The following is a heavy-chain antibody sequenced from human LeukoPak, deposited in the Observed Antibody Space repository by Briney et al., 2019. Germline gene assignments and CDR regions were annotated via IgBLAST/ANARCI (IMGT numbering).Heavy chain of an antibody. J-gene: IGHJ3*02. CDR3: ARDDTVNAFGI. CDR2: IYYSGST. V-gene: IGHV4-39*07. CDR1: GGSISSSSYY. Sequence: SETLSLTCTVSGGSISSSSYYWGWIRQPPGKGLEWIGSIYYSGSTYYNPSLKSRVTISVDTSKNQFSLKLSSVTAADTAVYYCARDDTVNAFGIWGQGTMVTVSS. D-gene: IGHD4-17*01.